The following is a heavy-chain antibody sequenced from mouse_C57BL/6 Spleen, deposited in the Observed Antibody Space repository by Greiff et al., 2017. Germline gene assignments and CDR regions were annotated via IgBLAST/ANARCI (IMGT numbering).Heavy chain of an antibody. CDR3: ARGYYYGSSYVGY. CDR1: GYTFTSYW. D-gene: IGHD1-1*01. V-gene: IGHV1-69*01. Sequence: VQLQQPGAELVMPGASVKLSCKASGYTFTSYWMHWVKQRPGQGLEWIGEIDPSDSYTNYNQKFKGKSTLTVDKSSSTAYMQLSSLTSEDSAVYYGARGYYYGSSYVGYWGQGTTLTVSS. CDR2: IDPSDSYT. J-gene: IGHJ2*01.